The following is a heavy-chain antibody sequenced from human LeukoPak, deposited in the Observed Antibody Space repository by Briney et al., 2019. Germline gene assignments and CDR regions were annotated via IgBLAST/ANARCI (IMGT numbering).Heavy chain of an antibody. CDR3: ARDRTLDY. J-gene: IGHJ4*02. D-gene: IGHD2-2*01. CDR1: GFTFSSYA. V-gene: IGHV3-64*01. CDR2: ISSNGGST. Sequence: GGSLRLSCAASGFTFSSYAMHWVRQAPGKGLEYVSAISSNGGSTYYANSVKGRFTISRDNPKNTLYLQMGSLRAEDMAVYYCARDRTLDYWGQGTLVTVSS.